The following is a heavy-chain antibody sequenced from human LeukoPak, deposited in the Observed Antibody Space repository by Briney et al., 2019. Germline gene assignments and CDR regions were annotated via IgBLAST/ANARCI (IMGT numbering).Heavy chain of an antibody. CDR2: IYYSGST. D-gene: IGHD6-13*01. Sequence: SETLSLTCTVSGGSISSYYWSWIRQPPGKGLEWIGYIYYSGSTNYNPSLKSRVTISVDTSKNQFSLKLSSVTAADTAVYYCARVRSAAGIDFWGQGTLVTVSS. CDR1: GGSISSYY. V-gene: IGHV4-59*01. CDR3: ARVRSAAGIDF. J-gene: IGHJ4*02.